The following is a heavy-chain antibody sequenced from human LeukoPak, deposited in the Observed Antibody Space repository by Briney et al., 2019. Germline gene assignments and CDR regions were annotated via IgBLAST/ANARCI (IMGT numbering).Heavy chain of an antibody. V-gene: IGHV1-24*01. CDR3: ATVSSQYSGSYYFDY. Sequence: AASVKVSCKVSGYTLTELSMQWVRQAPGKGLEWMGGFDPEDGVTIYAQKFQGRVTMTEDTSSDTAFMELSSLRSEDTAVYYCATVSSQYSGSYYFDYWGQGTLDTVSS. CDR1: GYTLTELS. D-gene: IGHD1-26*01. J-gene: IGHJ4*02. CDR2: FDPEDGVT.